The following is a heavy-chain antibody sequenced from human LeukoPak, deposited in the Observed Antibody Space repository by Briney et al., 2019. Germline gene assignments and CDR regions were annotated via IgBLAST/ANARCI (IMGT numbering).Heavy chain of an antibody. CDR2: IIPIFGTA. CDR3: ARAPKDWSNWFDP. D-gene: IGHD1-1*01. J-gene: IGHJ5*02. V-gene: IGHV1-69*01. CDR1: GGTFSSYA. Sequence: SVKVSCKASGGTFSSYAISWVRQAPGQRLEWMGGIIPIFGTANYAQKFQGRVTITADESTSTAYMELSSLRSEDTAVYYCARAPKDWSNWFDPWGQGTLVTVSS.